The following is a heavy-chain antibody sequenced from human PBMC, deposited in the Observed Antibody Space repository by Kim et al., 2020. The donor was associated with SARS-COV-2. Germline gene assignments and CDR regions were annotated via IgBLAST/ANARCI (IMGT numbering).Heavy chain of an antibody. J-gene: IGHJ2*01. Sequence: DAVKGRFTIARDNSKNTLYLQMNSLRAEDTAVYYCAKRLQQWLVHWYFDLWGRGTLVTFSS. V-gene: IGHV3-23*01. D-gene: IGHD6-19*01. CDR3: AKRLQQWLVHWYFDL.